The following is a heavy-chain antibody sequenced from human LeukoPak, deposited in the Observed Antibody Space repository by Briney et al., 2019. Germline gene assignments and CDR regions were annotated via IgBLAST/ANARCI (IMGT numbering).Heavy chain of an antibody. D-gene: IGHD6-25*01. CDR1: GFSFSSYG. CDR2: ISGSGEST. V-gene: IGHV3-23*01. J-gene: IGHJ6*03. CDR3: ARGGSGYMDV. Sequence: PGGSLRLSCVGSGFSFSSYGMTWVRQAPGKGLEWVSAISGSGESTYNAGSVQGRFTISRDNAKNSLYLQMNSLRAEDTAVYYCARGGSGYMDVWGKGTTVTISS.